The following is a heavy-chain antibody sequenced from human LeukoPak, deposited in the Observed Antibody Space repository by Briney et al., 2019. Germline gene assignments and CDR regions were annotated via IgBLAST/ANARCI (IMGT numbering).Heavy chain of an antibody. CDR1: GFTFSSYW. J-gene: IGHJ4*02. CDR3: ARPGDWNDGEDFDY. D-gene: IGHD1-1*01. CDR2: INSDGSST. V-gene: IGHV3-74*01. Sequence: GGSLRLSCAAFGFTFSSYWMHWVRQAPGKGLVWVSRINSDGSSTSYADSVKGRFTISRDNAKNTLYLQMNSLRAEDTAVYYCARPGDWNDGEDFDYWGQGTLVTVSS.